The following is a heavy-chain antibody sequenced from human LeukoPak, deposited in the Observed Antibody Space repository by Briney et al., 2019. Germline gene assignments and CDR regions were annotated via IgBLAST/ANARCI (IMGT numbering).Heavy chain of an antibody. CDR3: AEGGYSSSFGY. CDR2: IYHSGST. Sequence: SETLSLTCAVSGGSISSNWWSWVRQPPGKGLEWIGEIYHSGSTNYNPSLKSRVTISVDKSKNQFSLKLSSVTAADTAVYYCAEGGYSSSFGYWGQGTLVTVSS. D-gene: IGHD6-13*01. J-gene: IGHJ4*02. CDR1: GGSISSNW. V-gene: IGHV4-4*02.